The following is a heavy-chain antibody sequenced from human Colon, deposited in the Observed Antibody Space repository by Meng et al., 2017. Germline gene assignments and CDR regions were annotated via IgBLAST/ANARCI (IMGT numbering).Heavy chain of an antibody. CDR1: GGTFSSYA. D-gene: IGHD5-18*01. J-gene: IGHJ6*02. V-gene: IGHV1-69*05. CDR2: IIPIFGTA. CDR3: ARAGYSPPYYYYGMDV. Sequence: SVKVSCKASGGTFSSYAISWVRQAPGHGLEWMGGIIPIFGTANYAQKFQGRVTITTDESTSTAYMELSSLRSEDTAVYYCARAGYSPPYYYYGMDVWGQGTTVTVSS.